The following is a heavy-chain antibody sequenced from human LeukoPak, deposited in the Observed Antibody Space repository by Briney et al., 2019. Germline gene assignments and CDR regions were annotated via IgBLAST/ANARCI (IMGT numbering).Heavy chain of an antibody. CDR2: IYTSGST. V-gene: IGHV4-61*02. J-gene: IGHJ6*04. Sequence: SQTLSLTCTVSGNSISSGDNYWSWIRQPAGKGLEWIGRIYTSGSTNYNPSLKSRVTMSVDTSKNQFSLKLSSVTAADTAVYYCARLGCSYGLALDVWGKGTTVTISS. D-gene: IGHD5-18*01. CDR3: ARLGCSYGLALDV. CDR1: GNSISSGDNY.